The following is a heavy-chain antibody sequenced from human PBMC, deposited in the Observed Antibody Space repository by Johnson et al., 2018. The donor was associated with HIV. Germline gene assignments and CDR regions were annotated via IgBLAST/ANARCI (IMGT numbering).Heavy chain of an antibody. J-gene: IGHJ3*02. Sequence: VQLVESGGGLVQPGGSLRLSCAASGFTVSSNYMSLVRQAPGKGLEWVSVIYSGGSTYHADSVKGRFIISRDNSKSTLYLQMNSLRAEDTAVYYCARAYTYGAFDIWGQGTTVTISS. D-gene: IGHD5-18*01. CDR1: GFTVSSNY. CDR3: ARAYTYGAFDI. V-gene: IGHV3-66*01. CDR2: IYSGGST.